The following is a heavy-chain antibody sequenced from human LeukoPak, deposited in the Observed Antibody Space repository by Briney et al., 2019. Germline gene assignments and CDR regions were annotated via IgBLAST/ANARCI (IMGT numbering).Heavy chain of an antibody. D-gene: IGHD3-10*01. Sequence: GSLRLSCAASGFTFRTYWMSWVRQAPGKGLEWIGSIYKTGSTNYSPSLKSRVFISVDTSNNQFSLKLSSVTAADTAVYFCTRHQTNNYGPGTPFDFWGQGTLVSVSS. V-gene: IGHV4-39*01. CDR1: GFTFRTYW. J-gene: IGHJ4*02. CDR2: IYKTGST. CDR3: TRHQTNNYGPGTPFDF.